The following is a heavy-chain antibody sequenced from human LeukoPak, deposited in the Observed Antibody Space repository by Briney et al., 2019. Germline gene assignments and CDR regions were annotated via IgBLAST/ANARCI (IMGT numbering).Heavy chain of an antibody. V-gene: IGHV5-51*01. D-gene: IGHD1-26*01. CDR1: GYSFTSYW. CDR3: ARVPGGTPGHYYYYYGMDV. J-gene: IGHJ6*02. Sequence: GESLKISCQGSGYSFTSYWIGWVRQMPGKGLEWMGIIYPGDSDTRYSPSFQGQVTISADKSISTAYLQWSSLKASDTAMYYCARVPGGTPGHYYYYYGMDVWGQGTTVTVSS. CDR2: IYPGDSDT.